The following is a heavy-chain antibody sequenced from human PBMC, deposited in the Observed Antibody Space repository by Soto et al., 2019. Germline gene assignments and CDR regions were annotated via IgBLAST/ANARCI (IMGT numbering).Heavy chain of an antibody. V-gene: IGHV4-31*03. Sequence: SETLSLTCTISGGSISSGGYYWSWIRQHPGKGLDWIGYIYYSGSTYYNPSLKSRVTISVDTSKNQFSLKLRSVTAADTAVYYCARQRDGYNYRYFDYWGQGTLVTVSS. J-gene: IGHJ4*02. CDR1: GGSISSGGYY. D-gene: IGHD5-12*01. CDR2: IYYSGST. CDR3: ARQRDGYNYRYFDY.